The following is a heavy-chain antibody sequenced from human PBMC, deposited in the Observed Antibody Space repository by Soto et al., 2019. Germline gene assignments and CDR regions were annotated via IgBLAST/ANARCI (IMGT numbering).Heavy chain of an antibody. CDR2: ISGSGGST. J-gene: IGHJ6*02. D-gene: IGHD4-17*01. CDR1: GFTFSRFA. Sequence: GGSLRLSCTASGFTFSRFAMKWVRQTPGKGLEWVSAISGSGGSTYYAASVKGRFTSSRDNSKNTLYLQMNSLRAEDTAVYYCAKDVYGGRYVMDXWGQGTTVTVSS. V-gene: IGHV3-23*01. CDR3: AKDVYGGRYVMDX.